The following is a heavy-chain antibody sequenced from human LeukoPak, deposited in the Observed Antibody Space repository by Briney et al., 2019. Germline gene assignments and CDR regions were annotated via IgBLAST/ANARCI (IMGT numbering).Heavy chain of an antibody. J-gene: IGHJ3*02. V-gene: IGHV3-23*01. CDR2: ISGSGGST. Sequence: GGSLRLSCAASGFTFSSYAMSWVRQAPGKGLEWVSAISGSGGSTYYADSVKGRFTISRDNSKNTLYLQMNSLRAEDTAVYYCAKGKGHYYDSSGYYWDAFDIWGQGTMVTVSS. D-gene: IGHD3-22*01. CDR3: AKGKGHYYDSSGYYWDAFDI. CDR1: GFTFSSYA.